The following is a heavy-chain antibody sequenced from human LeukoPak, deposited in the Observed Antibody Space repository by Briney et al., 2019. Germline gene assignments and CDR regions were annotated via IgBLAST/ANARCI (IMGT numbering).Heavy chain of an antibody. J-gene: IGHJ4*02. CDR3: ARTGNGGGYYYDCSAYDY. D-gene: IGHD3-22*01. Sequence: GGSLRLSCAASGFTFSSYEMNWVRQAPGKGLEWVSYISSSGSNIYYADSVKGRFTISRDNAKNSLYLQMNSLRAEDTAVYYCARTGNGGGYYYDCSAYDYWGQGTLVTVSS. CDR1: GFTFSSYE. V-gene: IGHV3-48*03. CDR2: ISSSGSNI.